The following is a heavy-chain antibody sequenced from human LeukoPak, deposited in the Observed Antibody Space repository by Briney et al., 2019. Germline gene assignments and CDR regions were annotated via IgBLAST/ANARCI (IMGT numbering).Heavy chain of an antibody. CDR3: AKDAGNYYQRFFDY. V-gene: IGHV3-33*06. J-gene: IGHJ4*02. Sequence: GGSLRLSCEASGFTFSYYWMGWARQAPGKGLEWVALIWYDGSNKYYADSVKGRFTISRDISKNTLYLQMNSLRAEDTAVYYCAKDAGNYYQRFFDYWGQGTLVTVSS. D-gene: IGHD1-26*01. CDR2: IWYDGSNK. CDR1: GFTFSYYW.